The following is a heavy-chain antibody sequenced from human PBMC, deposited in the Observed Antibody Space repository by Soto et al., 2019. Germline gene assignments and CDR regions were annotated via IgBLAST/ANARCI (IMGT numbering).Heavy chain of an antibody. D-gene: IGHD2-15*01. CDR3: ERDFYYCSGGSCYPSPYDAFDI. J-gene: IGHJ3*02. CDR1: GGSISSYY. CDR2: IYYSGST. Sequence: PSETLSLTCTVSGGSISSYYWSWIRQPPGKGLEWIGYIYYSGSTNYNPSLKSRVTISVDTSKNQFSLKLSSVTAADTAVYYCERDFYYCSGGSCYPSPYDAFDIWGQGTMVTVSS. V-gene: IGHV4-59*01.